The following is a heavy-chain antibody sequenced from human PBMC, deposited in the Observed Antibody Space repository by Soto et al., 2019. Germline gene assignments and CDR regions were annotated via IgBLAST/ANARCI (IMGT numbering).Heavy chain of an antibody. J-gene: IGHJ5*02. D-gene: IGHD2-2*01. CDR3: AKHSEYQLLSWFDP. Sequence: EVQLLESGGGLVQPGGSLRLSCAASGFSFSTYAMSWVRQAPGKGLEWVSGISAGGGNTFYADSVRGRFTISRDNSKNTLDLQMSSLRAVETALYYCAKHSEYQLLSWFDPWGQGTLVTVSS. CDR1: GFSFSTYA. V-gene: IGHV3-23*01. CDR2: ISAGGGNT.